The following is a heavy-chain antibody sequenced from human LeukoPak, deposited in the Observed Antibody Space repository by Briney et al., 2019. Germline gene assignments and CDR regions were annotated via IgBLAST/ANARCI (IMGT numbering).Heavy chain of an antibody. CDR1: GFTFSSYA. V-gene: IGHV3-30-3*01. Sequence: PGGSLRLSCAASGFTFSSYAMHWVRQAPGKGLEWVAVISYDGSNKYYADSVKGRFTISRDNSKNTLYLQMNSLRVEDTAVYYCASDSSGWYDEDYWGQGTLVTVSS. D-gene: IGHD6-19*01. J-gene: IGHJ4*02. CDR2: ISYDGSNK. CDR3: ASDSSGWYDEDY.